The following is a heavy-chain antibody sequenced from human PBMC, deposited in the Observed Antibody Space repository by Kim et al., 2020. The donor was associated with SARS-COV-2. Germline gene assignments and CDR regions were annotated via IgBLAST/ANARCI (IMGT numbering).Heavy chain of an antibody. CDR2: IYSGGST. CDR3: ARGFMYYDFWSGYLY. J-gene: IGHJ4*02. D-gene: IGHD3-3*01. Sequence: GGSLRLSCAASGFTVSSNYMSWVRQAPGKGLEWVSVIYSGGSTYYADSVKGRFTISRDNSKNTLYLQMNSLRAEDTAVYYCARGFMYYDFWSGYLYWGQGTLVTVSS. V-gene: IGHV3-53*01. CDR1: GFTVSSNY.